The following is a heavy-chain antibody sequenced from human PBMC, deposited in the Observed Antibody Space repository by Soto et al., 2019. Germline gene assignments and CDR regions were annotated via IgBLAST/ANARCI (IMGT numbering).Heavy chain of an antibody. J-gene: IGHJ4*02. V-gene: IGHV3-13*01. CDR1: GFTFSGCD. CDR2: IGTAGDT. CDR3: ARGQEVGAHFFDY. D-gene: IGHD2-15*01. Sequence: GGSLRLSCEASGFTFSGCDMHWVRQPTGRGLEWVSTIGTAGDTYYAVSVKGCFTISRDNAKNSLSLQMSSLRAGDTAVYFCARGQEVGAHFFDYWGQGTQVTVPS.